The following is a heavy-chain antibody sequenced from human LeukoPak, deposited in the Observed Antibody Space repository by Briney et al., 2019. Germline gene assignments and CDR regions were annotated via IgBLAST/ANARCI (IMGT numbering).Heavy chain of an antibody. D-gene: IGHD2-2*01. J-gene: IGHJ6*04. CDR2: ISSNGGST. CDR3: VLSWSSTSPDSDHYYGMDV. CDR1: GFTFSSYA. V-gene: IGHV3-64D*06. Sequence: GGSLRLSCSASGFTFSSYAMHWVRQAPGKGLEYVSAISSNGGSTYYADSVKGRFTISRDNSKNTLYLQMSSLRAEDTAVYYCVLSWSSTSPDSDHYYGMDVWGKGDHGHRLL.